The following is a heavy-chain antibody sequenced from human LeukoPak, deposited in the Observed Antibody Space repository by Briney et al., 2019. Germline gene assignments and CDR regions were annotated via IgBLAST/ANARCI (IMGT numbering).Heavy chain of an antibody. CDR1: GFTFSNYW. V-gene: IGHV3-21*01. CDR3: ARAIAAAGTYDY. D-gene: IGHD6-13*01. CDR2: ISSSSSYI. Sequence: GGSLRLSCAASGFTFSNYWMGWVRQAPGKGLEWVSSISSSSSYIYYVDSVKGRFTISRDNAKNSLYLQMNSLRAEDTAVYYCARAIAAAGTYDYWGQGTLVTVSS. J-gene: IGHJ4*02.